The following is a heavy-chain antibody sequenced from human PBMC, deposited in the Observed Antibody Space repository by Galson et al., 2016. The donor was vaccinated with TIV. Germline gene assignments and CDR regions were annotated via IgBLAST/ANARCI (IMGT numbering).Heavy chain of an antibody. Sequence: SVKVSCKASGYPFSGYWISWVRQAPGQGLEWMGWINTVNGNTDYAQKLQGRVTLTTDTSTSTAYMEFRSLRTDDTAVYFCARVAYGGNHMHYWGQGTLVTVSS. CDR3: ARVAYGGNHMHY. CDR1: GYPFSGYW. CDR2: INTVNGNT. V-gene: IGHV1-18*04. D-gene: IGHD4-23*01. J-gene: IGHJ4*02.